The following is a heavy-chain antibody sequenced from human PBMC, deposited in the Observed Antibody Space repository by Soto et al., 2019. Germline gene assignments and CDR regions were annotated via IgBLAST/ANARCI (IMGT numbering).Heavy chain of an antibody. CDR3: ARDSRNYLNWFYP. J-gene: IGHJ5*02. D-gene: IGHD4-4*01. V-gene: IGHV3-48*02. CDR2: ISSSSSTI. Sequence: APGKGLEWVSYISSSSSTIYYADSVKGRFTISRDNAKNSLYLQMNSLRDEDTAVYYCARDSRNYLNWFYPWGQGTLVTVSS.